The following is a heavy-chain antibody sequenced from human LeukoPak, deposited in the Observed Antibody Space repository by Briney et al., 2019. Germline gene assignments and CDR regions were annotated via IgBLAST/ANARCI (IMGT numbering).Heavy chain of an antibody. CDR3: AKARSTYCSGGGCYSCGLDS. CDR2: TSFDGSYQ. D-gene: IGHD2-15*01. CDR1: GVTFSSYG. J-gene: IGHJ4*02. V-gene: IGHV3-30*18. Sequence: GRSLRLSCATSGVTFSSYGMHWVRQAPGKGLEWVAVTSFDGSYQYYADSVKGRFTISRDNSKNTMYLQMNSLRADDTAVYYCAKARSTYCSGGGCYSCGLDSWGQGTLVTVSS.